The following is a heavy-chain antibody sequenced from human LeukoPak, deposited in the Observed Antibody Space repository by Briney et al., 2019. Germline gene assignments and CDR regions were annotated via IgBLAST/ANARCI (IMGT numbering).Heavy chain of an antibody. CDR1: GFTFSRYW. J-gene: IGHJ6*03. V-gene: IGHV3-7*01. Sequence: PGGSLRLSCAASGFTFSRYWMTWVRQAPGQGLEWVANINEDGSEKYYVDSVKGRFSISRDNAKKSPYLQMNSLRAEDTAVYYCATRTNAAMAIYYYYMDVWGKGTTVTVSS. D-gene: IGHD5-18*01. CDR2: INEDGSEK. CDR3: ATRTNAAMAIYYYYMDV.